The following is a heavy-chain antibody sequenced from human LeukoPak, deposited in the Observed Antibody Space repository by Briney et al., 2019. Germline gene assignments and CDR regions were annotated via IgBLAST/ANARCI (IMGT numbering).Heavy chain of an antibody. V-gene: IGHV1-58*01. CDR2: IVVGSGIT. CDR3: AADFSFRNNDDFWSGYYDY. Sequence: GTSVKVSCKASGFTFTSSAVQWVRQARGQRLEWIGWIVVGSGITNYAQKFQERVTITRDMSTRTAYMKLSSLRSEDTAVYYCAADFSFRNNDDFWSGYYDYWGQGTLVTVSS. J-gene: IGHJ4*02. D-gene: IGHD3-3*01. CDR1: GFTFTSSA.